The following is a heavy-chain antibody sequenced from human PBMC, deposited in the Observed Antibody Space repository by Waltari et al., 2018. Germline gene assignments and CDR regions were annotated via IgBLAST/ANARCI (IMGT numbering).Heavy chain of an antibody. V-gene: IGHV4-61*09. CDR3: ARSDVVGAPGRNNYYFPMEV. J-gene: IGHJ6*03. CDR2: TKSSRST. D-gene: IGHD3-16*01. CDR1: GDSISGSYY. Sequence: QLQLQQSGPGLVKPSQTLSLACSLSGDSISGSYYWNWVRQTAGAGLGWRGYTKSSRSTTYSPPLQSRATISIVNKTQSSLNMAAVTAADTAVYYCARSDVVGAPGRNNYYFPMEVWGQGTTVTVSS.